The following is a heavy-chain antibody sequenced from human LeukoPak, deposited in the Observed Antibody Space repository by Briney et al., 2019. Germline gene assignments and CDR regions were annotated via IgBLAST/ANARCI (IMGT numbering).Heavy chain of an antibody. V-gene: IGHV3-13*01. CDR1: GFTYSSFD. CDR2: IGTASDT. CDR3: ARGPPRGKYYYMDV. D-gene: IGHD1-1*01. J-gene: IGHJ6*03. Sequence: GGSLRLSCAASGFTYSSFDMHWARQPTGQGLEWVSTIGTASDTYYPGSVEGRFTLSRDNAKNSLYLQMDSLTAGDTAVYYCARGPPRGKYYYMDVWGKGTTVTVSS.